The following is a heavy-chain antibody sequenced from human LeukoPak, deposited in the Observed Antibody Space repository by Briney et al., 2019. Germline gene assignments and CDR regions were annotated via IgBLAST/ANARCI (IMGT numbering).Heavy chain of an antibody. Sequence: PGGSLRLSYAASGFTFSSYWMHWVRQAPGKGLVWVSRINSDGSSTDYADSVKGRFTISRDNAKNTLYLQMNSLTAEDTAVYYCASRPRGTYFFDHWGQGTLVTVSS. CDR3: ASRPRGTYFFDH. CDR2: INSDGSST. CDR1: GFTFSSYW. V-gene: IGHV3-74*01. D-gene: IGHD3-16*01. J-gene: IGHJ4*02.